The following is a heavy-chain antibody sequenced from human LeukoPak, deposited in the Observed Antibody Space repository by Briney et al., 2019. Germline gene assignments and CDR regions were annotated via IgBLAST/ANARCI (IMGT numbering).Heavy chain of an antibody. CDR3: AGVANIVVVPAAPFHYYYGMDV. Sequence: SETLSLTCAVYGGSFSGYYWSWIRQPPGKGLEWIGEINHSGSTNYNPSLKSRVTISVDTSKNQFSLRLSSVTVADTAVYYCAGVANIVVVPAAPFHYYYGMDVWGQGTTVTVSS. D-gene: IGHD2-2*01. J-gene: IGHJ6*02. V-gene: IGHV4-34*01. CDR1: GGSFSGYY. CDR2: INHSGST.